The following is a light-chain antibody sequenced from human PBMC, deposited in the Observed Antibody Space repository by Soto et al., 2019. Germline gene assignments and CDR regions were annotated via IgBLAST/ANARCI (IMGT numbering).Light chain of an antibody. CDR2: EGS. V-gene: IGLV2-14*02. CDR1: ISDIGTYNL. J-gene: IGLJ1*01. Sequence: QSALTQPASVSGSPGQSITISCTGSISDIGTYNLVSWFQQHPGKAPKLMIYEGSKRPSGVSNRFSGSKSGNTASLTVSGLQAADEADYFCKSYAGSNTYVFGSGTKLTVL. CDR3: KSYAGSNTYV.